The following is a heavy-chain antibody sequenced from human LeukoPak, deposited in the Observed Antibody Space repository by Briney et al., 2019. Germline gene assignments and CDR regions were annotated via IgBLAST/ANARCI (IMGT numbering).Heavy chain of an antibody. CDR2: ISYDGSNK. CDR1: GFTFSNYG. J-gene: IGHJ4*02. Sequence: GGSLRHSCAASGFTFSNYGMHWVRQAPGKGLEWVAVISYDGSNKYYVDSVKGRFTISRDNAKNTLYLQMNSLRGDDTAVYFCAKGGGVWGTAGYWGRGTLVTVSS. CDR3: AKGGGVWGTAGY. D-gene: IGHD3-16*01. V-gene: IGHV3-30*18.